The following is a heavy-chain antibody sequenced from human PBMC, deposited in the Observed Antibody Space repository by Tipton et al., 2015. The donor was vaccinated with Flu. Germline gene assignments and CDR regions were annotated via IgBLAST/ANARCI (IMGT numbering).Heavy chain of an antibody. J-gene: IGHJ6*02. CDR3: ARDQGFGGGLTYDYYVMDV. CDR1: GDSISSDFY. V-gene: IGHV4-38-2*02. CDR2: VSRTGST. D-gene: IGHD4-23*01. Sequence: TLSLTCAVSGDSISSDFYWAWIRQFPGKGLEWIGTVSRTGSTIYNPSLKSRVTISIDTSKNQFSLKLNSVTAADTAVYYCARDQGFGGGLTYDYYVMDVWGQGTTVTVSS.